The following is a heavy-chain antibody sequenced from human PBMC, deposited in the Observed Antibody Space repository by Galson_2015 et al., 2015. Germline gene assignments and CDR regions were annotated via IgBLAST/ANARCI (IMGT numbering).Heavy chain of an antibody. CDR1: GDSISSYY. V-gene: IGHV4-59*01. Sequence: ETLSLTCTVSGDSISSYYWSWIRQPPGKGLEWIGYIYDSGYTNYNPSLKRRVTISVDTSKNQCSLKLTSVTPADTAVYYCAREGRSGWYLELWGRGSLVTVSS. CDR3: AREGRSGWYLEL. J-gene: IGHJ2*01. CDR2: IYDSGYT.